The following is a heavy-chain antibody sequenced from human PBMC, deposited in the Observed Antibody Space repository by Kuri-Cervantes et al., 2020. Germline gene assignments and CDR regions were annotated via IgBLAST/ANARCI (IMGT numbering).Heavy chain of an antibody. Sequence: ASVKVSCKASGYTFTGYYMHWVRQAPGQGLEWMGIINPSGGSTSYAQKFQGRVTMTRDTSTSTVYMELSSLRSEDTAVYYCARERKYDFWSGYFAPYYYGMDVWGQGTTVTVSS. CDR1: GYTFTGYY. D-gene: IGHD3-3*01. V-gene: IGHV1-46*01. CDR3: ARERKYDFWSGYFAPYYYGMDV. CDR2: INPSGGST. J-gene: IGHJ6*02.